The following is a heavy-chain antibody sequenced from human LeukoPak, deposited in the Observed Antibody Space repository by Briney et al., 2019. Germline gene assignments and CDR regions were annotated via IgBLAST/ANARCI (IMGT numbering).Heavy chain of an antibody. J-gene: IGHJ4*02. D-gene: IGHD4-17*01. V-gene: IGHV3-23*01. CDR3: ARVDYGEPLDY. Sequence: GGSLRLSCAASGFTFSSYGMSWVRQAPGKGLEWVSAISGSGGSTYYADSVKGRFTISRDNSKNTLYLQMNSLRAEDTAVYYCARVDYGEPLDYWGQGTLVTVSS. CDR2: ISGSGGST. CDR1: GFTFSSYG.